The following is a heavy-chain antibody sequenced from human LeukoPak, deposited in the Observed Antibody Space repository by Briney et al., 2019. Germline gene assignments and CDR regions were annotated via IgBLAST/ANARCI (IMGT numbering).Heavy chain of an antibody. J-gene: IGHJ4*02. CDR1: GFTFSSYA. D-gene: IGHD4-23*01. V-gene: IGHV3-23*01. CDR3: AKDHTVVTPAGRTCFDY. Sequence: GGSLRLSCAASGFTFSSYAMSWVRQAPGKGLEWVSAISGSGGSTYYADSVKGRFTISRDNSKNTLYLQMNSLRAEDTAVYYCAKDHTVVTPAGRTCFDYWGQGTLVTVSS. CDR2: ISGSGGST.